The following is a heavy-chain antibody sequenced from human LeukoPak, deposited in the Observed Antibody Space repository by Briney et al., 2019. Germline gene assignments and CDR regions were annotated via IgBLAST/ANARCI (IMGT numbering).Heavy chain of an antibody. CDR1: GYTFSNYG. Sequence: ASVTVSCTASGYTFSNYGINWVRQAPGQGLEWMGWISAYSGNTKYAQKLQGRVTMTTDTSTNTAYMELRSLRSDDTAVFYCARGRSGGSTWARNPTSTYYLDSWGQGTLVIVSS. D-gene: IGHD6-13*01. CDR2: ISAYSGNT. J-gene: IGHJ4*02. CDR3: ARGRSGGSTWARNPTSTYYLDS. V-gene: IGHV1-18*01.